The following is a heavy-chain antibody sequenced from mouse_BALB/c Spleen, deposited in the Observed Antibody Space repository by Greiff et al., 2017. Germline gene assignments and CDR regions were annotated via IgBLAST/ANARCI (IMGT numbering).Heavy chain of an antibody. CDR3: ARDLLGLGDY. D-gene: IGHD4-1*01. CDR2: ISDGGSYT. J-gene: IGHJ2*01. V-gene: IGHV5-4*02. Sequence: EVMLVESGGGLVKPGGSLKLSCAASGFTLSDYYMYWVRQTPEKRLEWVATISDGGSYTYYPDSVKGRFTISRENAKNNLYLQMSSLKSEDTAMYYCARDLLGLGDYWGQGTTLTVSS. CDR1: GFTLSDYY.